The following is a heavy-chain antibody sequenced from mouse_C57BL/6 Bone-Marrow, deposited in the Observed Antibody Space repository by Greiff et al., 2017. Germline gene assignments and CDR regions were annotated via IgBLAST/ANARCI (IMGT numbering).Heavy chain of an antibody. V-gene: IGHV1-15*01. D-gene: IGHD1-1*01. CDR2: IDPETGGT. Sequence: VKLQQSGAELVRPGASVTLSCKASGYTFTDYDMHWVKQTPVHGLEWIGAIDPETGGTAYNQKFKGKAILTADKSSSTAYMELRSLTSEDSAVYYCTRVLRGFAYWGQGTLVTVSA. CDR1: GYTFTDYD. CDR3: TRVLRGFAY. J-gene: IGHJ3*01.